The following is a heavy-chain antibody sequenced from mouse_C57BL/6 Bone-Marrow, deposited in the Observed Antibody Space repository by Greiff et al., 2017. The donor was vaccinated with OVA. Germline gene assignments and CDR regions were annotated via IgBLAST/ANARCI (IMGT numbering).Heavy chain of an antibody. CDR1: GYTFTSYW. Sequence: QVQLQQPGAELVMPGASVKLSCKASGYTFTSYWMHWVKQRPGQGLEWIGEIDPSDSYTNYNQKFKGKSTLTVDKSSSPAYMQLSSLTSEDSAVYYCAGGFAYWGQGTLVTVSA. CDR3: AGGFAY. J-gene: IGHJ3*01. CDR2: IDPSDSYT. V-gene: IGHV1-69*01.